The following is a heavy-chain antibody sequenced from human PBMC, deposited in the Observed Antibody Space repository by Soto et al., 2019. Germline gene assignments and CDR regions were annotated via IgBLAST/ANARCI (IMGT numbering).Heavy chain of an antibody. D-gene: IGHD5-12*01. Sequence: QVQLVQSGAEVKKPGASVKVSCKASGYTFTRSGISWVRQAPGQGLEWMGWISTYNGDTNYAQTFQGRVTMTADTSKRTAYMELGSLRSDDTAVYYCAREGVAPYYYYGMDVWGQGTPVTVSS. V-gene: IGHV1-18*01. J-gene: IGHJ6*02. CDR1: GYTFTRSG. CDR2: ISTYNGDT. CDR3: AREGVAPYYYYGMDV.